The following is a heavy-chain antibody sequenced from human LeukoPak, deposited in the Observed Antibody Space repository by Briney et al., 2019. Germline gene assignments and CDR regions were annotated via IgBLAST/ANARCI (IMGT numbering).Heavy chain of an antibody. CDR2: LSGSGTTA. CDR1: GFTFSRYA. V-gene: IGHV3-23*01. D-gene: IGHD2-21*02. Sequence: GGSLRLSCTASGFTFSRYAMSWVRQAPGKGLEWVSVLSGSGTTAHYADSVKGRFTISRDNSKNTLYLQMNSLRAEDTAVYYCAKDTSNLAYCGGDCYSFDYWGQGTLVTVSS. J-gene: IGHJ4*02. CDR3: AKDTSNLAYCGGDCYSFDY.